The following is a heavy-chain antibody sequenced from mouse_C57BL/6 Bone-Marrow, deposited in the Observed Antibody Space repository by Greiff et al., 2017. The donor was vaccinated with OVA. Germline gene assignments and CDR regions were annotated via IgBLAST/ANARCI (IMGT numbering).Heavy chain of an antibody. J-gene: IGHJ2*02. D-gene: IGHD1-1*01. V-gene: IGHV1-59*01. CDR1: GYTFTNYW. CDR2: IAPSDSYI. CDR3: AHYGSILYLHY. Sequence: VQLQQPGAELVRPGTSVKLSCKASGYTFTNYWMHWVKQRPGQGLEWIGVIAPSDSYINYNQKFKGRATLTVDTSSSTAYMHLSSLTSEDSAVYYYAHYGSILYLHYWGQGTSLSVSS.